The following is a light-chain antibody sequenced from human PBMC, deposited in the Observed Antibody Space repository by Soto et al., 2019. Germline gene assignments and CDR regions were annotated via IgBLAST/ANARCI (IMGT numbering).Light chain of an antibody. CDR1: QDIRND. V-gene: IGKV1-17*01. CDR3: LQHNVYPPT. Sequence: DIQMTQSPSSLSASVGDRVTITCRASQDIRNDLGWYQQKPWKAPKRLIYAASSLQSGVPSRFSGSGSGTEYTLTLSSLQTEDYATYSFLQHNVYPPTFRPGNQVEI. J-gene: IGKJ1*01. CDR2: AAS.